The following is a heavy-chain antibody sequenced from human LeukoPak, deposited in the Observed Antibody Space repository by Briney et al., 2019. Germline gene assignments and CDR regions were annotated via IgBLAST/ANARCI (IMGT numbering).Heavy chain of an antibody. D-gene: IGHD6-19*01. CDR1: GGSISSYY. Sequence: SETLSLTCTVSGGSISSYYWSWIRQPPGKGLEWIGYIYYSGSTNYDPSLKSRVTISVDTSKNQFSLKLSSVTAADTAVYYCARRPGYSSGWSDFDYWGQGTLVTVSS. CDR2: IYYSGST. J-gene: IGHJ4*02. CDR3: ARRPGYSSGWSDFDY. V-gene: IGHV4-59*08.